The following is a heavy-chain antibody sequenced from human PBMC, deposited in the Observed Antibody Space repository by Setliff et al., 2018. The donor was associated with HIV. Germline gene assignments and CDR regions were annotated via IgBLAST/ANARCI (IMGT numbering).Heavy chain of an antibody. J-gene: IGHJ4*02. Sequence: GESLTISCAASGFTFSSYGMHWVRQAPGKGLEWVAVMSGDANSQYYADSVRGRFTISRDNSKNTVYLQMNSLTTEDTAVYYCARDRNCGNGCYSSADHWGLGTLVTVSS. CDR3: ARDRNCGNGCYSSADH. CDR1: GFTFSSYG. CDR2: MSGDANSQ. D-gene: IGHD2-21*01. V-gene: IGHV3-30*06.